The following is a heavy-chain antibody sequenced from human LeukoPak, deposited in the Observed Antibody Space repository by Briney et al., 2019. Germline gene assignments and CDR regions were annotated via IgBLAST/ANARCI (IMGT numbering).Heavy chain of an antibody. CDR1: GFTFSDYY. D-gene: IGHD6-13*01. V-gene: IGHV3-11*01. CDR3: ARDGDSSSRAAGTDY. Sequence: GGSLRLSCAASGFTFSDYYMSWIRQAPGKGLEWVSYISSSCSTIYYADSVKGRFTISRDNAKNSLYLQMNSLRAEDTAVYYCARDGDSSSRAAGTDYWGQGTLVTVSS. J-gene: IGHJ4*02. CDR2: ISSSCSTI.